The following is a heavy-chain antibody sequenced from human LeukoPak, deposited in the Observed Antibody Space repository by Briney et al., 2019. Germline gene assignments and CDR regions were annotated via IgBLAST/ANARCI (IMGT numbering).Heavy chain of an antibody. CDR1: GGSISSYY. D-gene: IGHD5-12*01. Sequence: SETLSLTCNDSGGSISSYYWSWIRQPPGKGLEWIGYIYYSGSTNYNPSLKSRVTISVDTSKNQFSLKLSSVTAADTAVYYCARTWIGTPFDIWGQGTMVTVSS. V-gene: IGHV4-59*08. CDR2: IYYSGST. J-gene: IGHJ3*02. CDR3: ARTWIGTPFDI.